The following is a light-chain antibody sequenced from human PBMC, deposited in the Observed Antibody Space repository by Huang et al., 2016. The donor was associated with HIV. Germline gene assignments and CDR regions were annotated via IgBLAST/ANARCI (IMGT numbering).Light chain of an antibody. CDR1: QSLLHRNGYHY. CDR2: VGS. J-gene: IGKJ2*01. Sequence: DIVMTQSPLSLPVTPGEPASISCRSSQSLLHRNGYHYLDWYLQKRGQSPQLLSYVGSNRASGVPDRCSGSGSGTHFTLKISRVEAEDVGVYYCMQALQTPRTFGQGTKLEIK. V-gene: IGKV2-28*01. CDR3: MQALQTPRT.